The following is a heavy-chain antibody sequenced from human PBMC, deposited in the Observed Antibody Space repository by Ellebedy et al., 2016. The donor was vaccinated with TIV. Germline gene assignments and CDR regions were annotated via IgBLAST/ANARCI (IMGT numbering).Heavy chain of an antibody. CDR2: ISGSGGNT. CDR3: ARDVGDYAPEMIDY. V-gene: IGHV3-23*01. CDR1: EFTFSDYA. Sequence: GGSLRLSCAASEFTFSDYAMTWVRQAPGKGLEWVSAISGSGGNTYYADSVKGRFTISRDNSKNTLYLQMNSLRAEDTAVYYCARDVGDYAPEMIDYWGQGTLVTVSS. D-gene: IGHD4-17*01. J-gene: IGHJ4*02.